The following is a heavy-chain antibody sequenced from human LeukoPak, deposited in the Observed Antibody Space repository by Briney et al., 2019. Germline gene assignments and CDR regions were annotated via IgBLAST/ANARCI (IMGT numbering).Heavy chain of an antibody. Sequence: GGSLRLSCTVSGFTFSSFTMNWVRQGPGKGLEWVASISNSGDYISYADSLKGRFTISRDNAKNSLFLQMSSLRAEDTVVYYCAREMYAGWYFAFDIWGQGTMVTVSS. CDR2: ISNSGDYI. D-gene: IGHD6-19*01. J-gene: IGHJ3*02. CDR3: AREMYAGWYFAFDI. CDR1: GFTFSSFT. V-gene: IGHV3-21*01.